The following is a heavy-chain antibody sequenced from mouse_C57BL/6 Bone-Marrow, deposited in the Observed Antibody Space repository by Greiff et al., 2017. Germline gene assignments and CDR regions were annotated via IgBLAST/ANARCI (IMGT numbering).Heavy chain of an antibody. CDR2: IYPGDGDT. V-gene: IGHV1-82*01. Sequence: VQRVESGPELVKPGASVKISCKASGYAFSSSWMNWVKQRPGKGLEWIGRIYPGDGDTNYNGKFKGKATLTADKSSSTAYMQLSSLTSEDSAVYFCARTAQATYWGKGTTLTVSS. D-gene: IGHD3-2*02. CDR3: ARTAQATY. J-gene: IGHJ2*01. CDR1: GYAFSSSW.